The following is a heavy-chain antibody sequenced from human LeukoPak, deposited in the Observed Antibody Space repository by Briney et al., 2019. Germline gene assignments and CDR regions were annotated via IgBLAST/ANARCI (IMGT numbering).Heavy chain of an antibody. J-gene: IGHJ4*02. D-gene: IGHD3-22*01. CDR3: ARGYYYDSSSHDY. CDR2: INPNSGGT. Sequence: ASVKVSCKASGYTFTGYYMHWVRQAPGQGLEWMGWINPNSGGTNYAQKFQGRVTMTRDTSISTAYMELSRLRSDDTAVYYCARGYYYDSSSHDYWGQGTLVTVSS. CDR1: GYTFTGYY. V-gene: IGHV1-2*02.